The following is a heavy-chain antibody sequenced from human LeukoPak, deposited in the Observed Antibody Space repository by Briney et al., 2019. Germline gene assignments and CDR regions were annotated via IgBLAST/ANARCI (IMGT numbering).Heavy chain of an antibody. CDR1: GYTFTGYY. CDR2: INPNSGGA. Sequence: ASVKVSCKASGYTFTGYYMHWVRQAPGQGLEWMGWINPNSGGANYAQKFQGWVTMTRDTSINTAYMELSGLRSDDTAVYYCARERGYSYGHDDAFDIWGQGTMVTVSS. D-gene: IGHD5-18*01. J-gene: IGHJ3*02. V-gene: IGHV1-2*04. CDR3: ARERGYSYGHDDAFDI.